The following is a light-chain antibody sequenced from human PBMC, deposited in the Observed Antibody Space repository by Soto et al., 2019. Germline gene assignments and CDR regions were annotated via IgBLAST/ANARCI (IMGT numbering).Light chain of an antibody. CDR1: QSISSY. CDR3: QQSYSTPWT. J-gene: IGKJ1*01. Sequence: DIQMTQSPSSLSAYVGDRVTITCRASQSISSYLNWYQQKPGKAPKLLIYAASSLQSGVPSRISGSGSGTVFTLTISSLQPEDFATYYCQQSYSTPWTFGQGTKVDI. V-gene: IGKV1-39*01. CDR2: AAS.